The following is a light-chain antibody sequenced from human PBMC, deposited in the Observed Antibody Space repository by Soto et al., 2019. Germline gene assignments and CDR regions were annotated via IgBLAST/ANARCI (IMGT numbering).Light chain of an antibody. V-gene: IGKV3D-15*01. CDR3: QQYNNWPIT. Sequence: IVLTQSPATLSVSPGERATLACRASQSVSSNLAGHQQRPGQAPRLLSYGASTRATGVPARFSGGGAGTEFTLTITSLQSEDFAVYCCQQYNNWPITFGQGTRLENK. J-gene: IGKJ5*01. CDR1: QSVSSN. CDR2: GAS.